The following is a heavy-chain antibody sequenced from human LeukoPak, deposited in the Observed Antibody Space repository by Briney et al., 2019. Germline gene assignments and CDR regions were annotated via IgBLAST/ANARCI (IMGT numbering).Heavy chain of an antibody. CDR3: ARGGGIVGATSFDY. Sequence: SETLSLTCTVSGGSISSYYWSWIRQPPGKGLEWIGYIYYSGSTNYNPSLKSRVTISVDTSKNQFSLKLSSVTAADTAVCYCARGGGIVGATSFDYWGQGTLVTVSS. CDR1: GGSISSYY. J-gene: IGHJ4*02. CDR2: IYYSGST. V-gene: IGHV4-59*01. D-gene: IGHD1-26*01.